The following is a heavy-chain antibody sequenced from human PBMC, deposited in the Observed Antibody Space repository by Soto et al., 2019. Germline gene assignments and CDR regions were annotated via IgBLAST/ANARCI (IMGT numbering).Heavy chain of an antibody. CDR1: GYPGTAYY. V-gene: IGHV1-2*02. CDR3: ARGGGVGVAGSAAFEM. J-gene: IGHJ3*02. D-gene: IGHD3-3*01. Sequence: QLHLVQSGAVVKKPGASVTVSCSASGYPGTAYYMHWVRQAPGRGLEWMGGINPATGAAKYTKTFQGRATMARDTSTRAVFMELICPSSEVPAAFYGARGGGVGVAGSAAFEMWGQGTVVTVSA. CDR2: INPATGAA.